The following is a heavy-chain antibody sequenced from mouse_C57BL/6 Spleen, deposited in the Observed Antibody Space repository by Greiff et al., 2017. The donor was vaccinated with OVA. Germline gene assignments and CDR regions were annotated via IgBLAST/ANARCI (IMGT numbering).Heavy chain of an antibody. D-gene: IGHD2-2*01. CDR3: ARSGYGYDEGNYFDY. CDR2: INPNNGGT. J-gene: IGHJ2*01. CDR1: GYTFTDYN. V-gene: IGHV1-18*01. Sequence: EVQLQESGPELVKPGASVKIPCKASGYTFTDYNMDWVKQSHGKSLEWIGDINPNNGGTIYNQKFKGKATLTVDKSSSTAYMELRSLTSEDTAVYYCARSGYGYDEGNYFDYWGQGTTLTVSS.